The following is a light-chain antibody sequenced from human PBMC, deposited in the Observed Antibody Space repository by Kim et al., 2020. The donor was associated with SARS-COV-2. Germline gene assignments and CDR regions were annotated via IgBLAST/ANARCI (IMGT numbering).Light chain of an antibody. V-gene: IGKV3D-15*01. CDR2: GAS. Sequence: EIVMTQSPATLSVSPGERATLSCRASQSVSSNLAWYQQKPGQAPRLLIYGASIRATGIPARFSGSGSGTEFTLTISSLQSEDFAVYYCQQYNNWPPEYTFGQGTKLEI. CDR1: QSVSSN. CDR3: QQYNNWPPEYT. J-gene: IGKJ2*01.